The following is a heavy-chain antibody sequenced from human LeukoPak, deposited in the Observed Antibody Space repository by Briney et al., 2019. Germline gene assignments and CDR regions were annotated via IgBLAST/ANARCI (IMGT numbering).Heavy chain of an antibody. J-gene: IGHJ4*02. Sequence: PSETLSLTCTVSGGSISSSSYYWSWIRQPPGKGLEWIGYIYYSGSTNYNPSLKSRVTISVDTSKNQFSLKLSSVTAADTAVYYCARTKRGYSYGSLDYWGQGTLVTVSS. CDR1: GGSISSSSYY. D-gene: IGHD5-18*01. CDR3: ARTKRGYSYGSLDY. CDR2: IYYSGST. V-gene: IGHV4-61*01.